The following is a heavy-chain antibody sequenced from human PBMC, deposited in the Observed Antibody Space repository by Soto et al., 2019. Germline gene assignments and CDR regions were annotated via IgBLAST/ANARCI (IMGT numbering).Heavy chain of an antibody. CDR1: GYTFTSYA. CDR2: INAGNGNT. V-gene: IGHV1-3*01. J-gene: IGHJ6*02. D-gene: IGHD2-21*02. CDR3: ARGSIVVVTAPPYGMDV. Sequence: ASVKVSCKASGYTFTSYAMHWVRQAPGQRLEWMGWINAGNGNTKYSQKFQGRVTITRDTSASTAYMELSSLRSEDTAVYYCARGSIVVVTAPPYGMDVWGQGTTVTVSS.